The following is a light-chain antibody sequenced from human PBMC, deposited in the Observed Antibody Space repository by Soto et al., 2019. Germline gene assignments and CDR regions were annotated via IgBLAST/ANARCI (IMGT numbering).Light chain of an antibody. CDR2: WAS. Sequence: DIVMTQSPDSLAVSLGERATINCKSSQSLLYSSNIKNYLAWYQQKPGQPPKLLIYWASTRESGVPDRFSGSGSGTHFALTISSLQAEDLAVYYCQQYYSTPPTFGQGTKLEIK. CDR3: QQYYSTPPT. CDR1: QSLLYSSNIKNY. J-gene: IGKJ2*01. V-gene: IGKV4-1*01.